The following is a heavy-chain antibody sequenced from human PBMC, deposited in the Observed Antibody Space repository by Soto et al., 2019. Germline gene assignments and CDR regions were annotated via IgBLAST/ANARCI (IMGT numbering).Heavy chain of an antibody. Sequence: PXASLRLSCAASGFTFSSYSMNWVRQAPGKGLEWVSSISSSSSYIYYADSVKGRFTISRDNAKNSLYLQMNSLRAEDTAVYYCAREGLGIPHYCSGGSCQTYYYYGMDVWGQGTTVTV. J-gene: IGHJ6*02. CDR3: AREGLGIPHYCSGGSCQTYYYYGMDV. V-gene: IGHV3-21*01. CDR1: GFTFSSYS. D-gene: IGHD2-15*01. CDR2: ISSSSSYI.